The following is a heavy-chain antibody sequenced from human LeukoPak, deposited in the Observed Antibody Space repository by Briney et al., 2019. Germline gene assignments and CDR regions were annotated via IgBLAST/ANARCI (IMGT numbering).Heavy chain of an antibody. D-gene: IGHD5-18*01. V-gene: IGHV1-69*13. CDR1: GGTFSSYA. J-gene: IGHJ5*02. Sequence: GASVKVSCKASGGTFSSYAISWVRQAPGQGLEWMGGIIPIFGTANYAQKFQGRVTITADESTSTAYMELSSLRSEDTAVYYCARLYSYGVQWFDPWGQGTLVTVSS. CDR3: ARLYSYGVQWFDP. CDR2: IIPIFGTA.